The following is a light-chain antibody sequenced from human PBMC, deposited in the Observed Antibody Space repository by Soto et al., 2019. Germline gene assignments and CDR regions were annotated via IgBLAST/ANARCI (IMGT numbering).Light chain of an antibody. Sequence: DIVMTQSPDSLAVSLGERATINCKSNQSVLYSSNNKDYLAWYQQKPGQPPNLLIYWASTRESGVPDRFSGSGSGTDFTLTISTLQAEDVAVYHCQQYYRAPWTFGQGTRVEIK. J-gene: IGKJ1*01. CDR3: QQYYRAPWT. V-gene: IGKV4-1*01. CDR1: QSVLYSSNNKDY. CDR2: WAS.